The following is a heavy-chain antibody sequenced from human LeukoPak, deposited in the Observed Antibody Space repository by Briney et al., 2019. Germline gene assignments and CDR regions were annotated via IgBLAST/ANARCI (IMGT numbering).Heavy chain of an antibody. Sequence: ASVNVSCKASGYTFINYDINWVRQATGQGLEWMGWMNPNIGNTGYAQKFQGRVTITRDTSTNTAYMELSGLTSEDTAVYYCARGGAVAGHNWFDPWGQGTLVTVSS. D-gene: IGHD6-13*01. CDR1: GYTFINYD. CDR3: ARGGAVAGHNWFDP. CDR2: MNPNIGNT. V-gene: IGHV1-8*03. J-gene: IGHJ5*02.